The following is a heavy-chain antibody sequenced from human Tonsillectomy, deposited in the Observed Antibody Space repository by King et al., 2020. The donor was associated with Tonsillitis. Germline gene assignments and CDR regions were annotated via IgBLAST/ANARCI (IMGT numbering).Heavy chain of an antibody. J-gene: IGHJ3*02. CDR2: IHYSGST. CDR1: GGSISSFY. D-gene: IGHD3-3*01. Sequence: QLQESGPGLVKPSETLSLTCTVSGGSISSFYWNWIRHPPGKGLEWIGFIHYSGSTNYNPSLKSRVTTTVETSKSQFSLKLCSVTAAHTAVYYCARAKSGNFWAFDIWGQGTMVTVSS. V-gene: IGHV4-59*01. CDR3: ARAKSGNFWAFDI.